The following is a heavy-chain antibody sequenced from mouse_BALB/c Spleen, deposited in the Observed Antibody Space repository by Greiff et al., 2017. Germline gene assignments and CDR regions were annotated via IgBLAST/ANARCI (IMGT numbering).Heavy chain of an antibody. CDR2: IDPENGNT. J-gene: IGHJ3*01. Sequence: VQLQQSGAELVRPGALVKLSCKASGFNIKDYYMHWVKQRPEQGLEWIGWIDPENGNTIYDPKFPGKASITADTSSNTAYLQLSSLTSEDTAVYYCARTSFAYWGQGTLVTVSA. CDR1: GFNIKDYY. V-gene: IGHV14-1*02. CDR3: ARTSFAY.